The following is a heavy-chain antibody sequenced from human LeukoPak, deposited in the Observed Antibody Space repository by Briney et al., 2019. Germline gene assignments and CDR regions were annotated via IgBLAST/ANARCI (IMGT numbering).Heavy chain of an antibody. V-gene: IGHV4-31*03. J-gene: IGHJ4*02. D-gene: IGHD3-10*01. CDR2: IYYSGST. CDR3: ARSGEINSDY. CDR1: GGSISSGGYY. Sequence: SETLSLTCTVSGGSISSGGYYWSWIRQHPGKGLEWIGYIYYSGSTYYNPSLKSRVTISVDTSKNQFSLKLSSVTAADTAVYYCARSGEINSDYWGQGTLVTVSS.